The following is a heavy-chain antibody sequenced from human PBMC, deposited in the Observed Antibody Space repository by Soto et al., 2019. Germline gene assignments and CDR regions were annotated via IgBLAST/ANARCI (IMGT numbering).Heavy chain of an antibody. V-gene: IGHV4-34*01. J-gene: IGHJ6*02. Sequence: SETLSLTCAVYGGSFSCYYWIWIRQPPGKGLEWIGEINHSGSTNYNPSLKSRVTISVDTSKNQFSLKLSSVTAADTAVYYCARARDIVVVPAAYYYYGMDVWGQGTTVTVSS. CDR1: GGSFSCYY. CDR2: INHSGST. D-gene: IGHD2-2*01. CDR3: ARARDIVVVPAAYYYYGMDV.